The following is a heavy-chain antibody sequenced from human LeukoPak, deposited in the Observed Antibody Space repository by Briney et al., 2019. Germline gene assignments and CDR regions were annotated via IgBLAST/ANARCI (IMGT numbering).Heavy chain of an antibody. CDR3: ARPRMHCSGGSCYYFDL. Sequence: GGSLRLSCEASGFSFSRFWMTWVRQAPGKGLEWVANMNQDGYEKYYVDSVRGRFTISGDNGKNSLFLQMSSLRGEDTAVYFCARPRMHCSGGSCYYFDLWGQGTLVTVSS. CDR1: GFSFSRFW. D-gene: IGHD2-15*01. J-gene: IGHJ4*02. CDR2: MNQDGYEK. V-gene: IGHV3-7*01.